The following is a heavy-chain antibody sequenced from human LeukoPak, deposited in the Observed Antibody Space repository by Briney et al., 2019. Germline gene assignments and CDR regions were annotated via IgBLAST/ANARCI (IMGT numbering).Heavy chain of an antibody. D-gene: IGHD3-10*01. CDR3: ARERLYYYDSGIYYPDAFDI. CDR2: IYHSGST. Sequence: SETLSLTCTVSGGSISSSSYYWGWIRQPPGKGLEWIGSIYHSGSTYYNPSLKSRVILSVDTSKNQFSLRLSSVTAADTAVYYCARERLYYYDSGIYYPDAFDIWGQGTMVTVSS. V-gene: IGHV4-39*07. CDR1: GGSISSSSYY. J-gene: IGHJ3*02.